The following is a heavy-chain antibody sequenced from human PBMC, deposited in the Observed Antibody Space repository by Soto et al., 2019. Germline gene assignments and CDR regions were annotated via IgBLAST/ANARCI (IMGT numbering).Heavy chain of an antibody. D-gene: IGHD3-10*01. CDR3: ASGWFGEFVYYFDY. CDR1: GYTFTSYG. Sequence: ASVKVSCKASGYTFTSYGISWVRQAPGQGLEWMGWISVYNGNTNYAQKLQGRVTMTTDTSTGTAYMELRSLRSDDTAVYYCASGWFGEFVYYFDYWGQGTLVTVSS. CDR2: ISVYNGNT. V-gene: IGHV1-18*01. J-gene: IGHJ4*02.